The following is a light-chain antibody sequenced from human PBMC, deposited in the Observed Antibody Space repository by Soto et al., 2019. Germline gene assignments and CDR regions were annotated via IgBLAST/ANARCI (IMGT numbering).Light chain of an antibody. V-gene: IGKV3-20*01. CDR2: GAS. CDR1: QSLSDSQ. CDR3: QQYGSSPPT. J-gene: IGKJ1*01. Sequence: EIVLTQSPGTLSLSPGDTATLSCRASQSLSDSQLAWYQQKPGQAPRLVISGASSRATGIPDRLTGSGSGTDFTLTISRLEPEDFAVYYCQQYGSSPPTVGQGTKVDSK.